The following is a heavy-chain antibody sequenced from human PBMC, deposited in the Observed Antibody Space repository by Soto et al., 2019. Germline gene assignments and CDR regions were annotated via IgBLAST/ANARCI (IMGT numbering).Heavy chain of an antibody. CDR1: GGSISSSSYY. J-gene: IGHJ6*02. D-gene: IGHD3-10*01. V-gene: IGHV4-39*07. Sequence: ETLSLTCTVSGGSISSSSYYWGWIRQPPGKGLEWIGSIYYSGSTYYNPSLKSRVTISVDTSKNQFSLKLSSVTAADTAVYYCARATTSWFGELLKNYYYYGMDVWGQGTTVTVSS. CDR2: IYYSGST. CDR3: ARATTSWFGELLKNYYYYGMDV.